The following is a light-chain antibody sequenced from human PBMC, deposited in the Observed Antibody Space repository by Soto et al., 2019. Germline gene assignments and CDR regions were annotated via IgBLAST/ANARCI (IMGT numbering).Light chain of an antibody. CDR1: SSDVGGYNY. Sequence: QSVLTQPASVSGSPGQSITISCTGTSSDVGGYNYVSWYQHHPGKAPKLLIYDVSNRPSGVSNRFSGSKSDNTASLTTSGLQPEDEADYYCSSYTTSNTRQIVFVTGTKVTVL. CDR2: DVS. J-gene: IGLJ1*01. V-gene: IGLV2-14*03. CDR3: SSYTTSNTRQIV.